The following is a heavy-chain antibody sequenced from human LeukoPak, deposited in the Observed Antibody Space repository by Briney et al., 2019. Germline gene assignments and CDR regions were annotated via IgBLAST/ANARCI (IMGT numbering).Heavy chain of an antibody. CDR3: AREVWGYCSSSSCSKAY. Sequence: GGSLRLSCAASGFTFSSNYMSWVRQAPGKGLEWVSVIYSGGSTDYADSVKGRFTISRDNSKNTLYLQMNSLRAEDTAVYYCAREVWGYCSSSSCSKAYWGQGTLVTVSS. CDR1: GFTFSSNY. V-gene: IGHV3-53*01. J-gene: IGHJ4*02. D-gene: IGHD2-2*01. CDR2: IYSGGST.